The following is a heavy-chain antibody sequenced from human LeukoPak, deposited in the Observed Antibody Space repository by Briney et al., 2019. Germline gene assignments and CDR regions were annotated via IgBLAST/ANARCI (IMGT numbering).Heavy chain of an antibody. J-gene: IGHJ5*02. D-gene: IGHD3-16*01. CDR3: ARDSRASWGFNWFDP. Sequence: GASVKVSCKASGYTFTSYGISWVRQAPGQGLEWMGWISAYNGNTNYAQKLQGRVTMTTDTSTSTAYMGLRSLRSDDTAVYYCARDSRASWGFNWFDPWGQGTLVTVSS. CDR1: GYTFTSYG. V-gene: IGHV1-18*01. CDR2: ISAYNGNT.